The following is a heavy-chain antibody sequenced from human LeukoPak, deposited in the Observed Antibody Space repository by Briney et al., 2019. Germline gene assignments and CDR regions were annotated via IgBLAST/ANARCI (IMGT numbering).Heavy chain of an antibody. CDR1: GGSISSSNW. CDR2: IYHSGST. V-gene: IGHV4-4*02. CDR3: ARVSSGATTVDY. J-gene: IGHJ4*02. D-gene: IGHD1-26*01. Sequence: SETLSLTCAVSGGSISSSNWWSWVRQPPGQGLEWIGEIYHSGSTNYNPSLKSRVTISVDKSKNQFSLKLSSVTAADTAVYYCARVSSGATTVDYWGQGTLVTVSS.